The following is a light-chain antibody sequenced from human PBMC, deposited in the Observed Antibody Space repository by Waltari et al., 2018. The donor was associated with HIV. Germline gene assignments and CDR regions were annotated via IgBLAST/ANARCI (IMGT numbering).Light chain of an antibody. V-gene: IGKV3-15*01. Sequence: EVVMTQSPATLCVSPGERATLFCRASQTINNDLAWYQQKPGQAPRLLIYGASTRVTGIPARFSGSGSGTQFNLTISSLQSEDMAVYWCQQYNNWPPWTFGQGTKVEI. J-gene: IGKJ1*01. CDR1: QTINND. CDR3: QQYNNWPPWT. CDR2: GAS.